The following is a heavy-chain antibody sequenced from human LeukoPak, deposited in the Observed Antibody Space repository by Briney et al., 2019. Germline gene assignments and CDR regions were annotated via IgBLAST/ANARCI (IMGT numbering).Heavy chain of an antibody. CDR2: INPNSGDT. CDR1: GYTFTGYY. D-gene: IGHD6-6*01. CDR3: ARGDLVRHYYYMDV. V-gene: IGHV1-2*02. Sequence: ASVEVSCKASGYTFTGYYVHWVRQAPGQGLEWIGWINPNSGDTNYAQKFQGRVTMTRDTSISTAYMELSGLRSDDTAVYYCARGDLVRHYYYMDVWGKGTTVTVSS. J-gene: IGHJ6*03.